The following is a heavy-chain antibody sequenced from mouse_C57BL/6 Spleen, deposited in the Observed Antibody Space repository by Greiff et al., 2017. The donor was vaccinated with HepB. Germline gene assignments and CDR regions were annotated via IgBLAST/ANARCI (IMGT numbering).Heavy chain of an antibody. J-gene: IGHJ2*01. Sequence: EVQLQQSGAELVRPGASVKLSCTASGFNIKDDYMPWVKQRPEQGLEWIGWIDPENGDTEYASKFQGKATITADTSANTAYLQLSSLTSEDTAVYDCTPRLRYYFDYWGQGTTLTVSS. CDR1: GFNIKDDY. V-gene: IGHV14-4*01. CDR2: IDPENGDT. D-gene: IGHD6-1*01. CDR3: TPRLRYYFDY.